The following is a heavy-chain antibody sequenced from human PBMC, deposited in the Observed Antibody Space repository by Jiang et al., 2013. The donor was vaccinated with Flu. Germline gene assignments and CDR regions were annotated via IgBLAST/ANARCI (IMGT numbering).Heavy chain of an antibody. CDR3: AKALGYCSGGSCYSDWFDP. CDR1: GFTFSDYY. Sequence: GFTFSDYYMSWIRQAPGKGLEWVSYISSSGSTIYYADSVKGRFTISRDNAKNSLYLQMNSLRAEDTAVYYCAKALGYCSGGSCYSDWFDPWGQGTLVTVSS. J-gene: IGHJ5*02. V-gene: IGHV3-11*01. D-gene: IGHD2-15*01. CDR2: ISSSGSTI.